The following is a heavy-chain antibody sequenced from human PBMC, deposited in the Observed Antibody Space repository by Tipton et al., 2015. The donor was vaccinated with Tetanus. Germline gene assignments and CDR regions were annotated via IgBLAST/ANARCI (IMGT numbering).Heavy chain of an antibody. CDR3: AGPALLSTYGLDI. V-gene: IGHV3-11*01. J-gene: IGHJ3*02. CDR2: ITGGGSSI. CDR1: GFTFSDYY. Sequence: SLRLSCAASGFTFSDYYMNWIRQAPGKGLEWVSYITGGGSSIYYADSVKGRFTISRDNARNSLYLQMNSLRVEDTAVYYCAGPALLSTYGLDIWGQGSMVTVSS. D-gene: IGHD2-8*01.